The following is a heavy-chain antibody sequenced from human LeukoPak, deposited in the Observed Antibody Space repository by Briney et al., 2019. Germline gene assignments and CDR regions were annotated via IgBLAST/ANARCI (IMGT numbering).Heavy chain of an antibody. CDR1: GFSVSTNY. V-gene: IGHV3-66*01. CDR2: MYTTDST. Sequence: GGSLRLSCAASGFSVSTNYMSWVRQAPGKGLEWVSVMYTTDSTYYADFVKGRFTISRDNTKNSMYLQMNSLRAEDTAVYYCARDTGYYDSSGYYGTNLDYWGQGTLVIVSS. D-gene: IGHD3-22*01. J-gene: IGHJ4*02. CDR3: ARDTGYYDSSGYYGTNLDY.